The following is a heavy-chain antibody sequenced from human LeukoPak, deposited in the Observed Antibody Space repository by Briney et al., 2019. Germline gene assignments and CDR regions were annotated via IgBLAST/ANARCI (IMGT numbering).Heavy chain of an antibody. J-gene: IGHJ4*02. Sequence: SLRLXXAASGXTXSSYAMSWVRQAPGKGLEWISGISNSGDTTYDADSVKGRFTISRDNSKNTLYLQMNSLRAEDTAVYYCAKCPGSANCYTGFDYWGQGTLVTVSS. V-gene: IGHV3-23*01. CDR1: GXTXSSYA. D-gene: IGHD2-2*02. CDR3: AKCPGSANCYTGFDY. CDR2: ISNSGDTT.